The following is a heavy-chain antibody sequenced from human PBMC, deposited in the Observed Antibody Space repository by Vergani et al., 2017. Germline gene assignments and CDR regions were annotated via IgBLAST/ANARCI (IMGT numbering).Heavy chain of an antibody. V-gene: IGHV1-2*02. CDR1: GYTFTGYY. Sequence: QVQLVQSGAEVKKPGASVKVSCKASGYTFTGYYMHWVRQAPGQGLEWMGWINPNSGGTNDAKKFQGRVTMTRDTSISTAYMELSRLRSDDTAVYFCARDGSYGSGKYYCYYGMDVWGQGTTVTVSS. J-gene: IGHJ6*02. CDR3: ARDGSYGSGKYYCYYGMDV. D-gene: IGHD3-10*01. CDR2: INPNSGGT.